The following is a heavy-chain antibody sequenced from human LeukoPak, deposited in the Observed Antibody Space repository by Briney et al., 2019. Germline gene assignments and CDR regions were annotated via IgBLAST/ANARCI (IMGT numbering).Heavy chain of an antibody. CDR1: DYSINSGHY. D-gene: IGHD2-2*01. J-gene: IGHJ4*02. CDR2: IYHSGRT. V-gene: IGHV4-38-2*01. Sequence: TSETLSLTCAVSDYSINSGHYWGWIRQPPGKGLEWIGSIYHSGRTYYNPSLKSRVTTSVDTSKNQFSLKLTSVTAADTAVYHCARHASPDIVIVPAATFDYWGQGTLVTVSS. CDR3: ARHASPDIVIVPAATFDY.